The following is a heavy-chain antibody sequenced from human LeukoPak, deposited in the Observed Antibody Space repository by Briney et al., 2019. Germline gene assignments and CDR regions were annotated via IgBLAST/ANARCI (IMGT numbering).Heavy chain of an antibody. CDR3: ARDTPHQRFDY. J-gene: IGHJ4*02. V-gene: IGHV1-2*02. CDR2: IRPKTGDA. CDR1: GYRFTDYW. Sequence: ASVKVSFRAIGYRFTDYWLHWGRQAPGQGPEWMGYIRPKTGDADYARVFQGRVVMTRDMSTNTAYIELTGLTSDDTAVYYCARDTPHQRFDYWGQGALVIVSS.